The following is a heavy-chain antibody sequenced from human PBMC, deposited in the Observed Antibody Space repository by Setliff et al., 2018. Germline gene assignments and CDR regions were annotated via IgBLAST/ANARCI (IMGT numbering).Heavy chain of an antibody. CDR1: GGFIYDHY. D-gene: IGHD3-3*01. CDR3: ARERQGGFLEWSPFGS. CDR2: VYSDGET. J-gene: IGHJ4*02. V-gene: IGHV4-4*07. Sequence: PSETLSLTCTVSGGFIYDHYWTWTRQPAGKGLQWIGRVYSDGETDYSPSLKSRVTISVDKSNNQFSLNLKSMTAADTALYFCARERQGGFLEWSPFGSWGQGILVTVSS.